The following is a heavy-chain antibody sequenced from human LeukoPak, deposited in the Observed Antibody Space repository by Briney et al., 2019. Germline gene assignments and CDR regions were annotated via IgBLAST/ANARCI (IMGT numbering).Heavy chain of an antibody. D-gene: IGHD6-13*01. CDR3: ARVVIAAAGTGFDY. CDR1: GFSFDDYG. Sequence: PGGSLRLSCAASGFSFDDYGVTWVPQAPGKGREWVAGIYWNGGSTGYADSVKGRFTISRDNAKNSLYLQMNSLRAEDTALYYCARVVIAAAGTGFDYWGQGTLVTVSS. CDR2: IYWNGGST. V-gene: IGHV3-20*04. J-gene: IGHJ4*02.